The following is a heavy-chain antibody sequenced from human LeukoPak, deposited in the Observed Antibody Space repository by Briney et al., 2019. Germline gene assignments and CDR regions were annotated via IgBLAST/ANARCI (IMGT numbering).Heavy chain of an antibody. J-gene: IGHJ3*02. Sequence: GGSLRLSCVASEFTFSSYWMRWVRQAPGKGLEWVSNIKQDGREKNYVDSVKGRFSISRDNAKNSLYLQMNSLRAEDTAVYYCAREGFAAASDIWGQGTMVTVSS. V-gene: IGHV3-7*01. D-gene: IGHD2-15*01. CDR3: AREGFAAASDI. CDR2: IKQDGREK. CDR1: EFTFSSYW.